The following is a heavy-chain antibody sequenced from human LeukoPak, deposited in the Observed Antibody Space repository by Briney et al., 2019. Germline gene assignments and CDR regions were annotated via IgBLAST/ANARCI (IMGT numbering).Heavy chain of an antibody. CDR2: ISGSDGST. D-gene: IGHD5-12*01. CDR1: GFTVSSNS. Sequence: GSLRLSCTVSGFTVSSNSMSWVRQAPGKGLEWVSAISGSDGSTYYADSVRGRFTISRDNSKSTLYLQINSLRDEDTAVFYCAKSSSWLRGAFDIWGQGTMVTVSS. J-gene: IGHJ3*02. CDR3: AKSSSWLRGAFDI. V-gene: IGHV3-23*01.